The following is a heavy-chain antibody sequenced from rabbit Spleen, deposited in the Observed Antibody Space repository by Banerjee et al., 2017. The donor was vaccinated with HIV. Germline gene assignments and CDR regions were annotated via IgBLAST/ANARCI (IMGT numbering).Heavy chain of an antibody. J-gene: IGHJ4*01. CDR1: GFDFSNYG. D-gene: IGHD6-1*01. CDR3: ARGGNSYGHDSDAYAADYFDL. V-gene: IGHV1S47*01. CDR2: IDPIFGRT. Sequence: QEQLVESGGGLVQPGGSLKLSCKASGFDFSNYGVSWVRQAPGKGLEWIGYIDPIFGRTYYASWVNGRFTISSHNAQNTLYLQLTSLTAADTATYFCARGGNSYGHDSDAYAADYFDLWGQGTLVTVS.